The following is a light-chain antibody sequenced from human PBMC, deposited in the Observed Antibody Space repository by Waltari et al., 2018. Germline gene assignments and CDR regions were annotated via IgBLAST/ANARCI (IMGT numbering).Light chain of an antibody. CDR1: SPCAVAYEH. CDR2: DVS. V-gene: IGLV2-11*01. Sequence: QTALPLPSSVSGCPGHSVTIPSTGTSPCAVAYEHVTWYQQHPGEAPKLIIYDVSKWPSGVPDRFSGSKSGNTASLTISGLQAEDEADYYCCSYAGSYTFVFGSATQVSVL. CDR3: CSYAGSYTFV. J-gene: IGLJ1*01.